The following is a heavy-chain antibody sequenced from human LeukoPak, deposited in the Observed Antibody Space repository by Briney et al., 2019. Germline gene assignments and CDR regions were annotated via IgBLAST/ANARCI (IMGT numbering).Heavy chain of an antibody. V-gene: IGHV1-46*01. CDR1: GYTFTSYY. Sequence: ASVKVSCKASGYTFTSYYMHWVRQAPGQGLEWMGIINPSGGSTSYAQKFQGRVTMTRDMSTSTVYMELSCLRSEDTAVYYCARAWGDYGGNPVPDYWGQGTLVTVSS. CDR3: ARAWGDYGGNPVPDY. D-gene: IGHD4-23*01. CDR2: INPSGGST. J-gene: IGHJ4*02.